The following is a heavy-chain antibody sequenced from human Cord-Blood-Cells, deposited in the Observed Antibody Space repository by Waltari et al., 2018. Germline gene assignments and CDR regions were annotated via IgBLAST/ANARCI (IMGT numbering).Heavy chain of an antibody. J-gene: IGHJ6*02. V-gene: IGHV2-5*02. CDR3: AHSSITIFGVVITNYYGMDV. Sequence: QITLKASGPTLVKPTQTLTLTCTFSGFSPSTSGVGVGWIRQPPGKAREWLALIYWDDDKRYSPSLKSRLTITKDTSKNQVVLTMTNMDPVDTATYYCAHSSITIFGVVITNYYGMDVWGQGTTVTVSS. CDR2: IYWDDDK. CDR1: GFSPSTSGVG. D-gene: IGHD3-3*01.